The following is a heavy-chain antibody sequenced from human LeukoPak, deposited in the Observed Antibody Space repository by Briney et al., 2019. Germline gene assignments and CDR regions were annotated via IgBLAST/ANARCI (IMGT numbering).Heavy chain of an antibody. V-gene: IGHV4-61*02. J-gene: IGHJ4*02. CDR3: ASSGYSYGPYYFDY. CDR2: IYTCGST. CDR1: GYSISSGSYY. D-gene: IGHD5-18*01. Sequence: PSXTLSLTCAVSGYSISSGSYYWSWIRQPAGKGLEWIGRIYTCGSTNYNPSLKSRVTISVDTSKNQFSLKLSSVTAADTAVYYCASSGYSYGPYYFDYWGQGTLVTVSS.